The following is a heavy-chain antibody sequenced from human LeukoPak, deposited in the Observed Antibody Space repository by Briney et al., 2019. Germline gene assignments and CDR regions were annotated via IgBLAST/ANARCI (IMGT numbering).Heavy chain of an antibody. J-gene: IGHJ4*02. CDR3: AKRGSSWYSGFAY. D-gene: IGHD6-13*01. Sequence: GGSLRLSCAASEFTFSNDGMHWGRQAPGKGMEWVAVISYDGSNKYYADSVKGRFTISRDNSKNTLYLQMNSLRVEDTAVYYCAKRGSSWYSGFAYWGQGTLVTVSS. CDR2: ISYDGSNK. V-gene: IGHV3-30-3*01. CDR1: EFTFSNDG.